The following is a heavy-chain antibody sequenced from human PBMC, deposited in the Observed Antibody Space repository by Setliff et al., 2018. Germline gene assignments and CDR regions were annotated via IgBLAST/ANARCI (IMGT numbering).Heavy chain of an antibody. CDR1: TFSTFY. J-gene: IGHJ3*01. CDR2: INPDGSEK. Sequence: TFSTFYMNWLRQAPGKGLEWVANINPDGSEKDYPDSVQGRFTISRDNAKNSMYLQINSLRPEDTALYYCARGFWSGYSAAFDLWGQGTMVTVSS. CDR3: ARGFWSGYSAAFDL. V-gene: IGHV3-7*01. D-gene: IGHD3-3*01.